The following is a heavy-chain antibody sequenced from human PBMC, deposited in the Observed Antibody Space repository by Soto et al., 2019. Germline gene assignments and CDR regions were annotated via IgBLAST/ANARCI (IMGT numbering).Heavy chain of an antibody. CDR2: IYYSGST. V-gene: IGHV4-59*11. CDR1: GGSISSHY. Sequence: PEALCLTCTVSGGSISSHYWSWSRQPPGKGLEWIGYIYYSGSTNYNPSLKSRVTISVDTSKNQFSLKLSSVTAADTAVYYCARAPRGNYGYRSCFDYWGQGTLVTVSS. D-gene: IGHD3-10*01. J-gene: IGHJ4*02. CDR3: ARAPRGNYGYRSCFDY.